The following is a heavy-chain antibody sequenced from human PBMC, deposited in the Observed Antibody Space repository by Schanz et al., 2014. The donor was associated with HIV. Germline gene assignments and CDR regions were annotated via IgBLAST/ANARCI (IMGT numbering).Heavy chain of an antibody. D-gene: IGHD6-6*01. CDR3: AKGYTSSSVFNL. CDR2: IWYDGTNK. V-gene: IGHV3-33*06. J-gene: IGHJ2*01. CDR1: GFTFSSYG. Sequence: QVQLVESGGGVVQPGRSLRLSCAASGFTFSSYGMHWVRQAPGKGLEWVAVIWYDGTNKYYADSVKGRFTISRDNSKNTLDLQMDSLRPDDTAVYYCAKGYTSSSVFNLWGRGTLVTVSS.